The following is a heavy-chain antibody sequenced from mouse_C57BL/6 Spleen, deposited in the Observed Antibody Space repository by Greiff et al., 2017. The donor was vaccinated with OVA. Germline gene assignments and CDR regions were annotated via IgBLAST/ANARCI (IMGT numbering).Heavy chain of an antibody. J-gene: IGHJ1*03. V-gene: IGHV1-81*01. Sequence: QVQLQQSGAELARPGASVQLSCKASGYTFTSYGISWVKQRTGQGLDWIGEIYPRSGNPYYNEKFKGKATLTADKSSSTAYMELRSLTYEDSAVYFCARSGTGYFDVWGTGTTVTVSS. D-gene: IGHD4-1*01. CDR2: IYPRSGNP. CDR1: GYTFTSYG. CDR3: ARSGTGYFDV.